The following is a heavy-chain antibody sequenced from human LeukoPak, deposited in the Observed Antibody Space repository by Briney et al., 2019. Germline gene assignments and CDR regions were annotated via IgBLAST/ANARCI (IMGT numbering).Heavy chain of an antibody. CDR2: ISSSGSTI. V-gene: IGHV3-48*03. D-gene: IGHD3-10*02. J-gene: IGHJ6*04. CDR1: GFTFSSYE. CDR3: AELGITMIGGV. Sequence: GGTLRLSCAASGFTFSSYEMNWVRQAPGKGLEWVSYISSSGSTIYYADSVKGRFTISRDNAKNSLCLQMNSLRAEDTAVYYCAELGITMIGGVWGKGTTVTISS.